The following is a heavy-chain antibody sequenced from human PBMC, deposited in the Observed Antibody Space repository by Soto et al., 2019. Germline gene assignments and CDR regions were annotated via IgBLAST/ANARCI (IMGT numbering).Heavy chain of an antibody. V-gene: IGHV1-24*01. CDR3: ATSLSSITMVRGVIITDAFDI. CDR1: GYTLTELS. Sequence: ASVKVSCKVSGYTLTELSMHWVRQAPGKGLEWMGGFDPEDGETIYAQKFQGRVTMTEDTSTDTAYMELSSLRSEDTAVYYCATSLSSITMVRGVIITDAFDIWGQGTMVTVSS. CDR2: FDPEDGET. J-gene: IGHJ3*02. D-gene: IGHD3-10*01.